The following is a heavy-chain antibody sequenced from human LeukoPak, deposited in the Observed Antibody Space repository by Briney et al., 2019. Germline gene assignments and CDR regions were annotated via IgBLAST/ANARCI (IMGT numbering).Heavy chain of an antibody. Sequence: GGSLRLSCAASGFTFSSYAMNWVRQAPGKGLEWVSGISGSGDYTYYADSVKGRFTISRDNSKNTLYLQMNSLRAEDTAAYYCAKGGSGVAASWDPFDYWGQGTLVTVSS. D-gene: IGHD6-6*01. V-gene: IGHV3-23*01. CDR3: AKGGSGVAASWDPFDY. J-gene: IGHJ4*02. CDR1: GFTFSSYA. CDR2: ISGSGDYT.